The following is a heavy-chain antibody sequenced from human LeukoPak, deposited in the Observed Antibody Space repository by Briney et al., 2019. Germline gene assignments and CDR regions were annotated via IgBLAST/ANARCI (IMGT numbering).Heavy chain of an antibody. J-gene: IGHJ4*02. CDR1: GFTFSSYG. CDR3: VAEIDY. D-gene: IGHD2-15*01. CDR2: IRYDGGNK. Sequence: GGSLRLSCAASGFTFSSYGMHWVRQAPGKGLEWVAFIRYDGGNKYYADSVKGRFTISRDNSKNTLYLQMNSLRAEDTAVYYCVAEIDYWGQGTLVTVSS. V-gene: IGHV3-30*02.